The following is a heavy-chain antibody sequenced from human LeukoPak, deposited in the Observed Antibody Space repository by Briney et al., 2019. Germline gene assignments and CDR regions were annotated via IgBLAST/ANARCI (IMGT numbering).Heavy chain of an antibody. V-gene: IGHV1-8*01. D-gene: IGHD6-13*01. CDR3: ASRRVGSSSPRSFDY. J-gene: IGHJ4*02. CDR1: GYTFTSYD. CDR2: MNPNSGNT. Sequence: GASVKVSCKASGYTFTSYDINWVRQATGQGPEWMGWMNPNSGNTGYAQKFQGRVTMTRNTSISTAYMELSSLRSEDTAVYYCASRRVGSSSPRSFDYWGQGTLVTVSS.